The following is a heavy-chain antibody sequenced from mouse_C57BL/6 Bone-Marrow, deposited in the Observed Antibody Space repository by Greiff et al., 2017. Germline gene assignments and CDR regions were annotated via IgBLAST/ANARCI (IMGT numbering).Heavy chain of an antibody. CDR1: GYTFTSYG. CDR2: IYPRSGNT. V-gene: IGHV1-81*01. Sequence: VQLQQSGAELARPGASVKLSCKASGYTFTSYGISWVKQRTGQGLEWIGEIYPRSGNTYYNEKFKGKATLTADKSSSTAYLELRSLTSEDSAVYCCARWRAYYYGSSDGYYAMDYWGQGTAVTVSS. J-gene: IGHJ4*01. CDR3: ARWRAYYYGSSDGYYAMDY. D-gene: IGHD1-1*01.